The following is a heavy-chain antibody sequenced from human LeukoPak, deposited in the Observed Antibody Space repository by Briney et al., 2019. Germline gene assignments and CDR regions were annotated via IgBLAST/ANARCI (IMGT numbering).Heavy chain of an antibody. V-gene: IGHV1-2*02. Sequence: ASVKVSCKASGYTFTGYSLHWVRQAPGQGLEWMGWISPNSGDTNYAQKFQGRVAMSRDTSISTAYMELSTLRSEDSAVYYCARDGSGYPFDYWGQGTLVTVSS. J-gene: IGHJ4*02. CDR3: ARDGSGYPFDY. CDR1: GYTFTGYS. D-gene: IGHD3-22*01. CDR2: ISPNSGDT.